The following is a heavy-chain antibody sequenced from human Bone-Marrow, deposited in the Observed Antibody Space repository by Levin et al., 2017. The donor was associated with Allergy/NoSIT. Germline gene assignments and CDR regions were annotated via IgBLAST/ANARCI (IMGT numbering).Heavy chain of an antibody. CDR2: ISAYNGNT. Sequence: ASVKVSCKASGYTFTSYGISWVRQAPGQGLEWMGWISAYNGNTNYAQKLQGRVTMTTDTSTSTAYMELRSLRSDDTAVYYCARALVEYSSSSEYYYYGMDVWGQWTTVTVSS. J-gene: IGHJ6*02. V-gene: IGHV1-18*01. CDR1: GYTFTSYG. D-gene: IGHD6-6*01. CDR3: ARALVEYSSSSEYYYYGMDV.